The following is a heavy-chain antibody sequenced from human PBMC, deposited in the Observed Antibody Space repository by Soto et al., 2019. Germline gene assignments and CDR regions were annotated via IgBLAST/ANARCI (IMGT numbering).Heavy chain of an antibody. J-gene: IGHJ4*02. CDR1: GFTLRSYE. D-gene: IGHD2-21*01. Sequence: GGSLRLSCAASGFTLRSYEINWVRPAPGKGLEWVSYISSSGSTIYYADSVKGRFTISRDNAKNSLYLQMNSLRAEDTAVYYCARDHYPQLWWPRYFDYWGQGTLVTVS. CDR2: ISSSGSTI. CDR3: ARDHYPQLWWPRYFDY. V-gene: IGHV3-48*03.